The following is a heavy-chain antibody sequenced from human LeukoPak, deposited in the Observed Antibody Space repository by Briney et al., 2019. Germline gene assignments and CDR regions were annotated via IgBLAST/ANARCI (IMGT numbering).Heavy chain of an antibody. CDR2: VNHSGRT. Sequence: PSETLSLTCAVYGGSLSGYSWSWVRQPPGKGLEWIGEVNHSGRTSYNPSLKSRVTMSVDTSKNQFSLKLSSVTAADTAVYYCTREGVYAPDPSSYHRDAFDIWGQGTVVIVSS. CDR1: GGSLSGYS. V-gene: IGHV4-34*01. J-gene: IGHJ3*02. D-gene: IGHD3-16*02. CDR3: TREGVYAPDPSSYHRDAFDI.